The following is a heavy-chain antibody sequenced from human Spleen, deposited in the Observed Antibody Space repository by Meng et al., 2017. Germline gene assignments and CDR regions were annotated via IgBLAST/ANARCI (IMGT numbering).Heavy chain of an antibody. D-gene: IGHD4-11*01. J-gene: IGHJ4*02. Sequence: QVQLQQGGAGLLKPSETLSLTCGVNGGSFRGYYWTWIRHPPGKGLEWIGEINHVGGTNYNPSLESRATISVDTSQNNLSLKLSSVTAADSAVYYCARGPTTMAHDFDYWGQGTLVTVSS. CDR2: INHVGGT. V-gene: IGHV4-34*01. CDR3: ARGPTTMAHDFDY. CDR1: GGSFRGYY.